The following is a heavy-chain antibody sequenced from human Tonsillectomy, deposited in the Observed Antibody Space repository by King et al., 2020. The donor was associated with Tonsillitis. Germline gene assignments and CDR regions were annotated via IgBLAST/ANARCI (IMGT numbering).Heavy chain of an antibody. V-gene: IGHV1-69*01. J-gene: IGHJ5*02. CDR1: GGTFSSYA. CDR2: IIPIFGTA. Sequence: QLVQSGAEVKKPGSSVKVSCKASGGTFSSYAISWVRQAPGQGLEWMGGIIPIFGTANYAQKFQGRVTITADESTNTAYMELRSLRSEDTAVYYCARDLHDGYSYGNWFAPWGQGTLVTVSS. D-gene: IGHD5-18*01. CDR3: ARDLHDGYSYGNWFAP.